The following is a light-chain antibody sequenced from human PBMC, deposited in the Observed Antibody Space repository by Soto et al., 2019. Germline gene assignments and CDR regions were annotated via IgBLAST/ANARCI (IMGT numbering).Light chain of an antibody. Sequence: QSVLTQPPSVSVAPGQRITISCTGSNSNMGAGYDVHWYQHLPGTAPKLLIYGNSNRPSGVPDRFSGSKSGTSASLAITGLQGEDQADYSCQAYDRSLSGSVFGTGTKVTVL. J-gene: IGLJ1*01. CDR1: NSNMGAGYD. CDR2: GNS. CDR3: QAYDRSLSGSV. V-gene: IGLV1-40*01.